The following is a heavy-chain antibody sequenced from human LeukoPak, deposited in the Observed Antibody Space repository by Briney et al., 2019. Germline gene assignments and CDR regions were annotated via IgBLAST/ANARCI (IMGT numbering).Heavy chain of an antibody. Sequence: PSETLSLTCTVSGGSISSYYWSWIRQPPGKGLEWIGYIYYSGSTNYNPSLKSRVTISVDTSKNQFSLKLTSVTAADTAVYYCARQITSGSGSYHFDYWGQGTLVTVSS. V-gene: IGHV4-59*08. D-gene: IGHD3-10*01. CDR3: ARQITSGSGSYHFDY. CDR2: IYYSGST. J-gene: IGHJ4*02. CDR1: GGSISSYY.